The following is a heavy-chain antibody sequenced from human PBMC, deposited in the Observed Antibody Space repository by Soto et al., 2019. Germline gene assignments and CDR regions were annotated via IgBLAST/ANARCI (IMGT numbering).Heavy chain of an antibody. CDR3: AKDSSGYPGGYFDY. V-gene: IGHV3-23*01. D-gene: IGHD3-22*01. CDR2: ISGSGGST. J-gene: IGHJ4*02. Sequence: GGSLRLSCAASGFIFGNYAMTWVRQTPGKGLEWVSAISGSGGSTYYADSVKGRFTISRDNSKNTLYLQMNSLRAEDTAVYYCAKDSSGYPGGYFDYWGQGTLVTVSS. CDR1: GFIFGNYA.